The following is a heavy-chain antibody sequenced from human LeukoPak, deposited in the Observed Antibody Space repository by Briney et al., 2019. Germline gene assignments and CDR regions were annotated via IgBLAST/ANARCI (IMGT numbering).Heavy chain of an antibody. J-gene: IGHJ4*02. D-gene: IGHD3-22*01. V-gene: IGHV3-23*01. CDR3: AKYDSSGSFDY. CDR2: ISGSGGST. CDR1: GFTFSSYA. Sequence: GGSLRLSCAASGFTFSSYAMSWVRQAPGKGLEWVSAISGSGGSTYYADSVKGRFTISRDNSKSTLYLQMNSLRAEDTAVYYRAKYDSSGSFDYWGQGTLVTVSS.